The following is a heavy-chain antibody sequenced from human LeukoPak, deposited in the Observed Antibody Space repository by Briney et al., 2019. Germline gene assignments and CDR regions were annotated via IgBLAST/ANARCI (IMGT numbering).Heavy chain of an antibody. V-gene: IGHV4-38-2*01. J-gene: IGHJ6*03. CDR2: IYHSGTT. Sequence: PSETLSLTCAVSGYSISSGYYWGWFRQPPGKGPEWIGCIYHSGTTYYNPSLKGRVTISVDTSKNQFSPMISSVTAADTAVYYCARQGGSNSPYYYYYMDVWGKGTTVTVSS. CDR1: GYSISSGYY. D-gene: IGHD6-13*01. CDR3: ARQGGSNSPYYYYYMDV.